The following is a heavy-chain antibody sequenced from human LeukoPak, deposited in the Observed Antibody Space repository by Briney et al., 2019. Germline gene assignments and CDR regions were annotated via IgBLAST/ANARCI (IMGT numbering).Heavy chain of an antibody. V-gene: IGHV4-34*01. Sequence: SETLSLTCAVYGGSFSGYYWSWIRQPPGKGLEWIGEINHSGSTNYNPSLKSRVTISVDTSKNQFSLKLSSVTAADTAVYYCARGGFNYYYDSSGYYDYRGQGTLVTVSS. CDR2: INHSGST. D-gene: IGHD3-22*01. CDR1: GGSFSGYY. J-gene: IGHJ4*02. CDR3: ARGGFNYYYDSSGYYDY.